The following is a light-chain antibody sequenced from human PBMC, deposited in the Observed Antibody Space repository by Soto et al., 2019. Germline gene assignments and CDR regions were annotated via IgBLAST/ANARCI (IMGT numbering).Light chain of an antibody. Sequence: DIQLTQSPSFLSASVGDRVTITCRASQVITNHLAWYQQKPGKAPKLLIYAASTLQSGVPSTFSGSGSGTEFSLTISSLQPEDFAAYYCQQINIYPYTFGQGTKLEIK. CDR1: QVITNH. CDR3: QQINIYPYT. CDR2: AAS. J-gene: IGKJ2*01. V-gene: IGKV1-9*01.